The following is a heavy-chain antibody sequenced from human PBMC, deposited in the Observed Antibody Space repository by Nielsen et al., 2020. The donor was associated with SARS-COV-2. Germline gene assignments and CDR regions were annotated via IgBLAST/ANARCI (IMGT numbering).Heavy chain of an antibody. D-gene: IGHD5-12*01. CDR3: ARLPIVVAYYYGMDV. Sequence: GGSLRLTCKGSGYSFTSYWISWVRQMPGKGLEWMGRIDPSDSYTNYSPSFQGHVTISADKSISTAYLQWSSLKASDTAMYYCARLPIVVAYYYGMDVWGQGTTVTVSS. CDR1: GYSFTSYW. V-gene: IGHV5-10-1*01. J-gene: IGHJ6*02. CDR2: IDPSDSYT.